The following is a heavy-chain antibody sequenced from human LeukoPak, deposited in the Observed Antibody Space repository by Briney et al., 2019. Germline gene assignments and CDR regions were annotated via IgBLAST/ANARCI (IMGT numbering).Heavy chain of an antibody. CDR3: AKDIYCSSTSCYVDYYYYGMDV. J-gene: IGHJ6*02. V-gene: IGHV3-43*02. CDR2: ISGDGGST. D-gene: IGHD2-2*01. Sequence: GGSLRLSCAASGFTFYDYAMHWVRQAPGKGLGWVSLISGDGGSTYYADSVKGRFTISRDNSKNSLYLQMNSLRTEDTALYYCAKDIYCSSTSCYVDYYYYGMDVWGQGTTVTVSS. CDR1: GFTFYDYA.